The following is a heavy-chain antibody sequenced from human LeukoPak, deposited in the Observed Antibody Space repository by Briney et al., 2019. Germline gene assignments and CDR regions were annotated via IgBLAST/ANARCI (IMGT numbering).Heavy chain of an antibody. V-gene: IGHV1-3*04. Sequence: ASVKVSCKAAGYTFTNYVMHWVRQAPGQRLAWVGWIYTGIGNTEYSQKFQGRVIIIRDTSASTTYVDLSSLRSEDTAVYYCARGWLAETTVVTPYNYWGQGTLVTVSS. D-gene: IGHD4-23*01. CDR1: GYTFTNYV. CDR2: IYTGIGNT. CDR3: ARGWLAETTVVTPYNY. J-gene: IGHJ4*02.